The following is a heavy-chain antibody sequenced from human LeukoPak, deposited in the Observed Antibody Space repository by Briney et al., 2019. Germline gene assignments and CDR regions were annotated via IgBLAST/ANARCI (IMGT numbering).Heavy chain of an antibody. J-gene: IGHJ4*02. V-gene: IGHV4-59*01. Sequence: SETLSLTCTVSGGSISSYYWSWIRQPPGKGLEWIGNIYDSGSTNYHPSLKSRVTISVDTSKNQCSLKLSSVTAADKAVYYCARQSISGSSLSYFDYWGQGTLVNVSS. D-gene: IGHD3-22*01. CDR2: IYDSGST. CDR3: ARQSISGSSLSYFDY. CDR1: GGSISSYY.